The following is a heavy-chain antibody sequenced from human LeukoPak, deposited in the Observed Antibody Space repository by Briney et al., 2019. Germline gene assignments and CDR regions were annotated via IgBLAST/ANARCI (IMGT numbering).Heavy chain of an antibody. CDR3: ARPTLQYSGYDY. D-gene: IGHD5-12*01. CDR1: GYTFTGYY. CDR2: INPNSGGT. J-gene: IGHJ4*02. Sequence: ASVKVSCKASGYTFTGYYMHWVRQAPGQGLEWMGWINPNSGGTSYAQKFQGRVTMTRDTSTSTVYMELSSLRSEDTAVYYCARPTLQYSGYDYWGQGTLVTVSS. V-gene: IGHV1-2*02.